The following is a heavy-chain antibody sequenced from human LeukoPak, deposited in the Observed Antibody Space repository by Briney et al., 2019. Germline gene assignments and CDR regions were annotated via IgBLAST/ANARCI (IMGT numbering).Heavy chain of an antibody. J-gene: IGHJ4*02. CDR3: AREGSYGSQTHFDY. Sequence: ASVKVSCKASGYTFTIYAMHWVRQAPGQRLEWMGRINAGNGNTKYSQKFQGRVTITRDTSASTAYMELSSLRSEDTAVYYCAREGSYGSQTHFDYWGQGTLVTVSS. D-gene: IGHD5-18*01. V-gene: IGHV1-3*01. CDR1: GYTFTIYA. CDR2: INAGNGNT.